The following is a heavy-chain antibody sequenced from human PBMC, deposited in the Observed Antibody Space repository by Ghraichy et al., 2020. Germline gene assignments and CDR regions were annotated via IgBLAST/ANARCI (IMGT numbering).Heavy chain of an antibody. Sequence: GESLNISCAASGFTFSSYGMHWVRQAPGKGLEWVAVIWYDGSNKYYADSVKGRFTISRDNSKNTLYLQMNSLRAEDTAVYYCAREDYSNWFDPWGQGTLVTVSS. CDR3: AREDYSNWFDP. V-gene: IGHV3-33*01. D-gene: IGHD4-11*01. CDR2: IWYDGSNK. J-gene: IGHJ5*02. CDR1: GFTFSSYG.